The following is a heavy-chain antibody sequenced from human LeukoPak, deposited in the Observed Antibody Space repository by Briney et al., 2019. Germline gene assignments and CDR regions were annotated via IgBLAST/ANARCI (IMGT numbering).Heavy chain of an antibody. D-gene: IGHD3-10*01. CDR3: ASGEVGVRKYYSDPFHH. CDR1: GFTVSSNY. Sequence: PGGSLRLSCAVSGFTVSSNYMSWVRQAPGKGLEGVSILYSAGATYYADSVRGRFTIARDNSKKTVFLQMTSLRAEDTAVYYCASGEVGVRKYYSDPFHHWGQGTLVTVSS. CDR2: LYSAGAT. J-gene: IGHJ4*02. V-gene: IGHV3-53*01.